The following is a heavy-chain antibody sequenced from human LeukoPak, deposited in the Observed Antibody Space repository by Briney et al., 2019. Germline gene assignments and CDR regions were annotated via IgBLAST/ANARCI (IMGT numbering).Heavy chain of an antibody. V-gene: IGHV5-51*01. CDR3: ARRGYSYGAVLGMDV. Sequence: GESLKISCKGSGYSFTSYWIGWVRQMPGKGLEWMGIIYPVDSDTRYSPSFQGQVTISADKSISTAYLQWSSLKASDTAMYYCARRGYSYGAVLGMDVWGQGTTVTVSS. CDR1: GYSFTSYW. D-gene: IGHD5-18*01. J-gene: IGHJ6*02. CDR2: IYPVDSDT.